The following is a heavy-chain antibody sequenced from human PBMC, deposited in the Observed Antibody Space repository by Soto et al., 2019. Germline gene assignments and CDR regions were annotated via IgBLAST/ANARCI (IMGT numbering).Heavy chain of an antibody. CDR3: ARGAVVTAIPSSWCDP. CDR2: IIPILCIA. J-gene: IGHJ5*02. V-gene: IGHV1-69*02. D-gene: IGHD2-21*02. CDR1: GGTFSSYT. Sequence: QVQLVQSGAEVKKPGSSVKVSCKASGGTFSSYTISWVRQAPGQGLEWVGRIIPILCIANYAQQFQGRVTITAAKSTGPAYMELSRLRAEDTAVYYCARGAVVTAIPSSWCDPWGQGTLVTVSS.